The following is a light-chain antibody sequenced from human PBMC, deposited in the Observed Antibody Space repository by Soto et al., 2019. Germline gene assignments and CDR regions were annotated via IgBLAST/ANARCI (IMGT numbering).Light chain of an antibody. Sequence: SYELTQPPSVSVAPGKTASISCGGNNIGSKGVHWYPQKPGQAPVLVFYSDTALPPVIPERFSGSNSANLATLTISRVEAGDEADYYCQVWDSGSAHVVFGGGTKRTVL. J-gene: IGLJ2*01. V-gene: IGLV3-21*04. CDR3: QVWDSGSAHVV. CDR2: SDT. CDR1: NIGSKG.